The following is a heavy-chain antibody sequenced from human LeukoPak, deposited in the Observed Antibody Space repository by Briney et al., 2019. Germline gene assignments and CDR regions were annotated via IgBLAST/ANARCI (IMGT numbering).Heavy chain of an antibody. CDR2: INPNSGGT. J-gene: IGHJ6*02. D-gene: IGHD6-13*01. CDR1: GYTFTGYY. V-gene: IGHV1-2*02. Sequence: GASVKVSCKASGYTFTGYYMHWVRQAPGQGLEWMGWINPNSGGTNYAQKFQGRVTMTRDTSISTAYMELSRLRSDDTAVYYCAVAAAGNYYYYGMDVWGQGTTVTVSS. CDR3: AVAAAGNYYYYGMDV.